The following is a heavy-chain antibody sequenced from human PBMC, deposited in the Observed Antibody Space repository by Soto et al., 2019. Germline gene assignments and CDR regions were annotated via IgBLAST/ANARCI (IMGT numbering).Heavy chain of an antibody. D-gene: IGHD1-1*01. J-gene: IGHJ4*02. V-gene: IGHV4-59*01. CDR1: GASITNYY. CDR2: IYYGGTS. Sequence: QVQLHQSGPGLVKPSETLSLTCSVSGASITNYYWTWIRQSPGKGLEWVGYIYYGGTSNYNSSLKGRVTVSVDMSTNQFTLTLNSVTAADTAVYYCAMYNGHGQDYWGQGTLVTVSS. CDR3: AMYNGHGQDY.